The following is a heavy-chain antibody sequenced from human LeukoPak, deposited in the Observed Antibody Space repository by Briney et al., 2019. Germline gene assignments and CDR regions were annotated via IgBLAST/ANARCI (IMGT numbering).Heavy chain of an antibody. CDR2: IWYGGSNK. D-gene: IGHD4-17*01. V-gene: IGHV3-33*01. Sequence: GGSLRLSCAASGFSFSSYGMHWVRQAPGKGLGWVAVIWYGGSNKHHADSVKGRFTVSRDNSKNTLYLQMNNLRAEDTAVYYCGRDYGDYYFDQWGQGTLVTVSS. J-gene: IGHJ4*02. CDR1: GFSFSSYG. CDR3: GRDYGDYYFDQ.